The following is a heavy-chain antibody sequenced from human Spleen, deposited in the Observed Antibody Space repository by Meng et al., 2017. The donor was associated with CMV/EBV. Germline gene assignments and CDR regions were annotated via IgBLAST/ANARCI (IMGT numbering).Heavy chain of an antibody. CDR3: ARGPGGRRTEDYFDY. V-gene: IGHV1-2*02. CDR1: GYTFIGYY. J-gene: IGHJ4*02. D-gene: IGHD3-16*01. Sequence: ASVKVSCKASGYTFIGYYMHWVRQAPGQGLEWMGWINPETGDANYAQKFQGRVTMTRDTFITTAYMELSSLRSEDTAVYYRARGPGGRRTEDYFDYWGQGTLVTVSS. CDR2: INPETGDA.